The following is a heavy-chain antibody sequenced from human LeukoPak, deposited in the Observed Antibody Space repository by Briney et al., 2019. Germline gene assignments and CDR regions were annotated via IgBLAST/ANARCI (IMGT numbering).Heavy chain of an antibody. J-gene: IGHJ3*02. D-gene: IGHD6-6*01. CDR3: ARDLEYSSSSHAFDI. V-gene: IGHV3-74*01. Sequence: GGSLRLSCAASGFTFSSYAMDWVRQAPGKGLVWVSRINSDGSSTSYADSVKGRFTISRDNAKNTLYLQMNSLRAEDTAVYYCARDLEYSSSSHAFDIWGQGTMVTVSS. CDR2: INSDGSST. CDR1: GFTFSSYA.